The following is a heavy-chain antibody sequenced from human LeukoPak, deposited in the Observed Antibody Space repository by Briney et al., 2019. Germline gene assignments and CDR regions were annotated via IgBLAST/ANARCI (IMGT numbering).Heavy chain of an antibody. Sequence: SETLSLTCTVSGGSISSSSYFWGWIRQPPGKGLEWIGSIYYSGNTYYNPSLKSRVTISLDTSKNQFSLQLNSVTAADTAVYYCVRHDGRGGATMGAFDSWGQGSLVTVSS. J-gene: IGHJ5*01. CDR2: IYYSGNT. V-gene: IGHV4-39*01. CDR1: GGSISSSSYF. CDR3: VRHDGRGGATMGAFDS. D-gene: IGHD5-12*01.